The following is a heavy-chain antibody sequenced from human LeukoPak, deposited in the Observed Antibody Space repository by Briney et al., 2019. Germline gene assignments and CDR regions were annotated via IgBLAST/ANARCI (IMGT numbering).Heavy chain of an antibody. J-gene: IGHJ6*03. CDR3: ARIRGDSSSSYYYYYMDV. D-gene: IGHD6-6*01. CDR1: GFTFSSYS. V-gene: IGHV3-7*01. Sequence: PGGSLRLSCAASGFTFSSYSMSWVRQAPGKGLEWVANIKQDGNEKYYLDSVKGRFTISRDNAKNSLYLQMNSLRAEDAAVYYCARIRGDSSSSYYYYYMDVWGKGTTVTVSS. CDR2: IKQDGNEK.